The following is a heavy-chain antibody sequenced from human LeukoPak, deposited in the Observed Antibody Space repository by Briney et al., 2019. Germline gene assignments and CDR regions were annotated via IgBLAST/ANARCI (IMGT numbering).Heavy chain of an antibody. Sequence: SETLSLTCTVSGGSVSSGSYYWSWIRQPPGKGLEWIGYIYYSGSTNYNPSLKSRVTISVDTSKNQFSLKLSSVTAADTAVYYCAVSSDNTGPDAFDIWGQGTMVTVSS. J-gene: IGHJ3*02. CDR2: IYYSGST. D-gene: IGHD3-22*01. CDR3: AVSSDNTGPDAFDI. CDR1: GGSVSSGSYY. V-gene: IGHV4-61*01.